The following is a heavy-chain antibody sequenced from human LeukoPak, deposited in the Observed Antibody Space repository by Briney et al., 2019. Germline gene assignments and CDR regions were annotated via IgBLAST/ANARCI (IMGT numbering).Heavy chain of an antibody. CDR1: GGSISSYH. J-gene: IGHJ5*02. CDR2: IHYSGNT. V-gene: IGHV4-59*01. D-gene: IGHD2-2*01. CDR3: ARARLGGIVVVPDGSEGRYWFGP. Sequence: SETLSLTCTVSGGSISSYHWSWIRQPPGKGLEWIGYIHYSGNTNYNPSLRSRVTISVDTSKNQFSLRLSSVTAADTAVYYCARARLGGIVVVPDGSEGRYWFGPWGQGTLVTVSS.